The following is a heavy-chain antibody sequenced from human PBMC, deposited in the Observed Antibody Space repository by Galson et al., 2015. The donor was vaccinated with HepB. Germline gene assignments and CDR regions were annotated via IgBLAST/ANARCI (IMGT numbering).Heavy chain of an antibody. V-gene: IGHV3-11*01. CDR2: ISGSGSSI. CDR3: AREGSEGRMVTF. Sequence: SLRLSCAASAFTFSDYYMSWIRQAPGKGLEWVSYISGSGSSIYYADSGKGRFTISRDNAKNSLYLQMNSLRAEDTAVYYCAREGSEGRMVTFWGQGTLVTVSS. D-gene: IGHD3-16*01. J-gene: IGHJ4*02. CDR1: AFTFSDYY.